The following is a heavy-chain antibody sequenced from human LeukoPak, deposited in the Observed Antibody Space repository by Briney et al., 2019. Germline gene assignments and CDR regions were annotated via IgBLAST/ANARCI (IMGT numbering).Heavy chain of an antibody. V-gene: IGHV4-38-2*01. CDR3: VRHAGGSYCAACFF. J-gene: IGHJ3*01. D-gene: IGHD1-26*01. CDR1: GYSISSGYY. Sequence: SETLSLTCAVSGYSISSGYYWGWIRQPPGKGLEWIGSIYHSGSTYSNPSLKSRATTSVNTTKNQFPPKLSPVTAAHTVAYFCVRHAGGSYCAACFFWVQGRKVTVCS. CDR2: IYHSGST.